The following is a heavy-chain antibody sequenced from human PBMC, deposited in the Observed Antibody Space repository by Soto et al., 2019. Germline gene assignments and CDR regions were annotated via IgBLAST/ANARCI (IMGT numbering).Heavy chain of an antibody. V-gene: IGHV1-18*01. CDR3: ARMGDVPYYYYGMDV. Sequence: QDQLVQSGAEVKKPGASVKVSCKASGYTFTSYGISWVRQAPAQXLXXMGWINGNNGNTNHAQKLQGTVTMSTDTSTSTAFMELRSLRSDDSAVYYCARMGDVPYYYYGMDVWGQGTTVTVSS. CDR1: GYTFTSYG. CDR2: INGNNGNT. J-gene: IGHJ6*02. D-gene: IGHD3-16*01.